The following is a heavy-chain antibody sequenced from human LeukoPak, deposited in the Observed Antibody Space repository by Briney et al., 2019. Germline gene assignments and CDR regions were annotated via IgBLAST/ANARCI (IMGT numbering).Heavy chain of an antibody. CDR1: GFTFSSYA. J-gene: IGHJ4*02. CDR2: ISASGGST. Sequence: PGGSLRLSCAASGFTFSSYAMSWVRQAPGKRLEWVSAISASGGSTYYADSVKGRFTISRDNSKNTLYLQMNSLRAEDTAVYYCARRGGAYYDILTGYNKGYYFDYWGQGTLVTVSS. V-gene: IGHV3-23*01. CDR3: ARRGGAYYDILTGYNKGYYFDY. D-gene: IGHD3-9*01.